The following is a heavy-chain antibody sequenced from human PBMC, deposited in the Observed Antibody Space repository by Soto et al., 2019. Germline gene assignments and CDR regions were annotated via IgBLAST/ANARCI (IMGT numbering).Heavy chain of an antibody. D-gene: IGHD6-19*01. CDR3: ARGRYSSGYTRY. CDR2: ISYDGSNK. J-gene: IGHJ4*02. CDR1: EFTFSSYA. Sequence: QMQLVESGGGVVQPGRSLRLSCAASEFTFSSYAMHWVRQAPGKGLEWVAVISYDGSNKCYADSVKGRFTISRDNSKNTLYLQMNSLRAEDTAVYYCARGRYSSGYTRYWGQGTLVTVSS. V-gene: IGHV3-30-3*01.